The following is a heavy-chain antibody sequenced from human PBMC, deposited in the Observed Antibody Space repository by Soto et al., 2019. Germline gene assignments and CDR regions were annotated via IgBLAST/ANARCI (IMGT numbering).Heavy chain of an antibody. CDR3: AKELPGINYYDSSGANGGGKESGAFDI. CDR1: GFTFSSYG. CDR2: ISYDGSNK. J-gene: IGHJ3*02. V-gene: IGHV3-30*18. D-gene: IGHD3-22*01. Sequence: GGSLRLSCAASGFTFSSYGMHWVRQAPGKGLEWVAVISYDGSNKYYADSVKGRFTISRDNSKNTLYLQMNSLRAEDKAVYYCAKELPGINYYDSSGANGGGKESGAFDIWGQGTMVTVSS.